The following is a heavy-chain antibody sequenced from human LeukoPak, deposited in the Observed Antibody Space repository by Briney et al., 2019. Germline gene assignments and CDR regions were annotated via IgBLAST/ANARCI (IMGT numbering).Heavy chain of an antibody. J-gene: IGHJ6*02. CDR2: IYSGGST. V-gene: IGHV3-53*01. CDR1: GFTVSGNY. CDR3: ARTYYYYGMDV. Sequence: GGSLRLSCAASGFTVSGNYMSWVRQAPGKGPEWISVIYSGGSTYYADSVKGRFTISRDNSKNTLYLQMNSLRAEDTALYYCARTYYYYGMDVWGQGTTVTVSS.